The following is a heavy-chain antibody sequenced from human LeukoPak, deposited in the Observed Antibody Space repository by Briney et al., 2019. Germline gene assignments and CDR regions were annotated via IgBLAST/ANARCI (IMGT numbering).Heavy chain of an antibody. D-gene: IGHD6-19*01. CDR2: IYTSGST. J-gene: IGHJ4*02. CDR1: GGSISSGSYY. Sequence: SETPSLTCTVSGGSISSGSYYWSWIRQPAGKGLEWIGRIYTSGSTNYNPSLKSRVTISVDTSKNQFSLKLSSVTAADTAVYYCATEGIAVGRWDYWGQGTLVTVSS. CDR3: ATEGIAVGRWDY. V-gene: IGHV4-61*02.